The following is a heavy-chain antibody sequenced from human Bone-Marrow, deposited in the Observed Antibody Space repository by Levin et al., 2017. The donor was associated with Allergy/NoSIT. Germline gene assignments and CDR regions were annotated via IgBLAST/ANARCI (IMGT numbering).Heavy chain of an antibody. CDR1: GASISSSDW. V-gene: IGHV4-4*02. D-gene: IGHD3-16*01. CDR3: ARGVPSDY. CDR2: IYHLGST. Sequence: SETLSLTCTVSGASISSSDWWSWVRQTPDKGLEWIGEIYHLGSTKYNPSLKSRVSLSVDTSRNQFSLRLTSVTAADTAIYYCARGVPSDYWGQGTLVTVSS. J-gene: IGHJ4*02.